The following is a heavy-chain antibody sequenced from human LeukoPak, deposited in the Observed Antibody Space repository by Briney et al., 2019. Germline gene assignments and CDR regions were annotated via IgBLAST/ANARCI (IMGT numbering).Heavy chain of an antibody. V-gene: IGHV1-46*04. CDR2: INPNDNSI. Sequence: GASVKVSCKASEDTFTRHYMHWVRQAPGQGLEWIGLINPNDNSIDYTQKLRGRVTVTRDRSTSTVYMELNSLRSDDTAVYYRAREGGSYKHFDYWGQGSLITVSS. CDR3: AREGGSYKHFDY. CDR1: EDTFTRHY. D-gene: IGHD3-10*01. J-gene: IGHJ4*02.